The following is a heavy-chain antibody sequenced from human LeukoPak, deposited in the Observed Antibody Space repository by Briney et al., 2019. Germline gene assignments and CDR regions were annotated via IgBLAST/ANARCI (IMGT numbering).Heavy chain of an antibody. CDR1: GGTFSNYA. Sequence: SVKVSCKASGGTFSNYAITWARQAPGQGLEWMGGIIPIFGTANYAQKFQGRVAITTDESTSTAYMELSSLRSEDTAVYYCARVGAYYYGSGTYEDYWGQGTLVTVSS. J-gene: IGHJ4*02. V-gene: IGHV1-69*05. D-gene: IGHD3-10*01. CDR2: IIPIFGTA. CDR3: ARVGAYYYGSGTYEDY.